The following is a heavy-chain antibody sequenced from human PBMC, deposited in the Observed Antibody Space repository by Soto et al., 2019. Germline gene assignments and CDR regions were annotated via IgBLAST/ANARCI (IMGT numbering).Heavy chain of an antibody. CDR1: GGTFSSYA. V-gene: IGHV1-69*01. J-gene: IGHJ6*02. D-gene: IGHD6-25*01. Sequence: QVQLVQSGAEVKKPGSSVKVSCKASGGTFSSYAISWVRQAPGQGLEWMGAIIPIFGTANYAQKFQGRVTITADESTSTAYMELSSLRSEDTAVYYCASRIAEATSGGDYGMDVWGQGTTVTVSS. CDR3: ASRIAEATSGGDYGMDV. CDR2: IIPIFGTA.